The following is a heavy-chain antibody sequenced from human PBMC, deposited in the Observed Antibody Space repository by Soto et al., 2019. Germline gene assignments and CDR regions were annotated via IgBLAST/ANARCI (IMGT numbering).Heavy chain of an antibody. Sequence: QVQLVESGGGVVQPGRSLRLSCVAFGFTFSDYGMHWVRQAPGKGLEWVAIISDDATSICYADSVKGRFTISRDNCKNTLYLQMSSLRTEDTAVYYCAKERRSRWSVDYWGQGALVTVSS. CDR2: ISDDATSI. J-gene: IGHJ4*02. D-gene: IGHD6-13*01. CDR1: GFTFSDYG. V-gene: IGHV3-30*18. CDR3: AKERRSRWSVDY.